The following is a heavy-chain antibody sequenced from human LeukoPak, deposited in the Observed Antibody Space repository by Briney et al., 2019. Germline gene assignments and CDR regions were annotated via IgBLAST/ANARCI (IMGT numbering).Heavy chain of an antibody. CDR3: AKEGAGRSNRYFQH. CDR1: GFTFSSYA. D-gene: IGHD2-15*01. V-gene: IGHV3-23*01. Sequence: GGSLRLSCAASGFTFSSYAMNWVRQAPGKGLEWVSVISDSGDYTYYADSVKGRFTISRDNSKNTLYLQMNSLRAEDTAIYYCAKEGAGRSNRYFQHWGQGTLVTVSS. CDR2: ISDSGDYT. J-gene: IGHJ1*01.